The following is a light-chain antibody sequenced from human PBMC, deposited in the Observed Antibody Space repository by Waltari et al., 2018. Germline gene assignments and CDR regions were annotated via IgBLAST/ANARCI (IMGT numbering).Light chain of an antibody. J-gene: IGLJ3*02. CDR1: NNDIGNFNL. CDR3: YSHVEGGTRV. V-gene: IGLV2-23*02. Sequence: QSALTQPASVSGSPGQSITISCTGTNNDIGNFNLVSWYQQHPGKAPKLMIYEVVKRPSGVSNRFSGSKSGNTASLTISGLQTEDEADYYCYSHVEGGTRVFGGGTKLTVL. CDR2: EVV.